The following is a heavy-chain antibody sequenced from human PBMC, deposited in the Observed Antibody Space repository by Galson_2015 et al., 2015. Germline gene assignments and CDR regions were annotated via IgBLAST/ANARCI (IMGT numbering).Heavy chain of an antibody. CDR1: GGSVSSGSYY. J-gene: IGHJ5*02. CDR2: IYYSGST. D-gene: IGHD6-19*01. CDR3: ARGRGWYPDNWFDP. V-gene: IGHV4-61*01. Sequence: LSLTCTVSGGSVSSGSYYWSWIRQPPGTGLEWIGYIYYSGSTNYNPSLKSRVTISVDTSKNQFSLKLSSVTAADTAVYYCARGRGWYPDNWFDPWGQGTLVTVSS.